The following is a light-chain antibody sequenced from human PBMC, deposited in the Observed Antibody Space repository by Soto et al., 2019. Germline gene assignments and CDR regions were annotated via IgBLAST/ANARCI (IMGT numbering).Light chain of an antibody. Sequence: QSVLTQPPSASGTPGQRVTISCSGSSSNIGSKTVNWYQQLPGTAPKLLIYSNNQRPSGVPDRFSGSKSGTSASLAISGLQSEDEADSYCAAWDDSLNGVVFGGGTQLTVL. CDR1: SSNIGSKT. CDR3: AAWDDSLNGVV. J-gene: IGLJ2*01. V-gene: IGLV1-44*01. CDR2: SNN.